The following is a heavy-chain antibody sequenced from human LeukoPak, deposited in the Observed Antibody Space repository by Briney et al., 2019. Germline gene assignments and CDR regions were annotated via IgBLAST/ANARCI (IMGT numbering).Heavy chain of an antibody. CDR2: ISAYNGNT. V-gene: IGHV1-18*01. Sequence: ASVKVSCKASGYTFTSYGISWVRQAPGQGLEWMGWISAYNGNTNYAQKLQGRVTMTTDTSTSTAYMELRSLRSDDTAVYYCARGPYYDSSGYMRGAFDIWGQGTMVTVSS. CDR3: ARGPYYDSSGYMRGAFDI. D-gene: IGHD3-22*01. CDR1: GYTFTSYG. J-gene: IGHJ3*02.